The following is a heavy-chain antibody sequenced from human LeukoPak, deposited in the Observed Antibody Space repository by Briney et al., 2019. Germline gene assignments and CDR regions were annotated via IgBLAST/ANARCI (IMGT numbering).Heavy chain of an antibody. CDR1: GFTFSSYG. CDR3: EKEENSYRYQYDY. D-gene: IGHD5-18*01. J-gene: IGHJ4*02. Sequence: PGGSLRLSCAASGFTFSSYGMHWVRQAPGKGLEWVAIISYDGSNKYYADSVKGRFTISRDNSKNTLYLQMNSLRAEDTAVYYCEKEENSYRYQYDYWGQGTLVTVSS. V-gene: IGHV3-30*18. CDR2: ISYDGSNK.